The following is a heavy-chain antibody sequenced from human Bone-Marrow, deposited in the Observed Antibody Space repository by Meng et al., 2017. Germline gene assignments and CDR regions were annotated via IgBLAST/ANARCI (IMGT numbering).Heavy chain of an antibody. J-gene: IGHJ3*02. Sequence: QVTRQKWGAGLLKPSETLSLTCAVYCGSFSGYYWSWIRQPPGKGLEWIGEINHSGSTNSNPSLKSRVTISVDTSKNQFSLKLSSVTAADTAVYYCARVLPMIVVANAFDIWGQGTMVTVSS. CDR1: CGSFSGYY. V-gene: IGHV4-34*01. CDR3: ARVLPMIVVANAFDI. D-gene: IGHD3-22*01. CDR2: INHSGST.